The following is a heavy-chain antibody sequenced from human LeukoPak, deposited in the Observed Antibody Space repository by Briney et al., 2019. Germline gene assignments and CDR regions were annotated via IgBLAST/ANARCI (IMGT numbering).Heavy chain of an antibody. J-gene: IGHJ4*02. CDR2: IYYSGST. V-gene: IGHV4-39*01. CDR1: GGSISSSSYY. Sequence: PSETLSRTCTVSGGSISSSSYYWGWIRQPPGKGLEWIGSIYYSGSTYYNPSLKSRVTISVDTSKNQFSLKLSSVTAADTAVYYCARLVRDGYDYYFDYWGQGTLVTVSS. D-gene: IGHD5-24*01. CDR3: ARLVRDGYDYYFDY.